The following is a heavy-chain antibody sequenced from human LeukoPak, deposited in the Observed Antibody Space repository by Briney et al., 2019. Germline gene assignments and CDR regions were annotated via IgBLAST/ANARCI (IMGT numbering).Heavy chain of an antibody. V-gene: IGHV1-18*01. D-gene: IGHD3-22*01. Sequence: ASVKVSCKASGYTFTSYGISWVRQAPGQGLEWMGWISAYNGNTNYAQKLQGRVTMTTDTSTSTAYMELRSLRSDDTAVYYCARGDYYDSSGYYLLWGQGTLVTVSS. CDR2: ISAYNGNT. CDR3: ARGDYYDSSGYYLL. CDR1: GYTFTSYG. J-gene: IGHJ4*02.